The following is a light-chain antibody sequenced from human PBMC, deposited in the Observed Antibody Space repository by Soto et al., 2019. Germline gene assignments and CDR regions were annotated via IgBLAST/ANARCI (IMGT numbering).Light chain of an antibody. CDR3: RLSYSTLGT. V-gene: IGKV1-39*01. CDR1: QSINSY. CDR2: AAS. Sequence: DIQMTQSPSSLSASVGDRVTITCRASQSINSYLNWYQQKPGKAPKLLIYAASSLQSGVPSRFSGSGSGTDFTLTISSLQPEDFATYYCRLSYSTLGTFGQGTKVEIK. J-gene: IGKJ1*01.